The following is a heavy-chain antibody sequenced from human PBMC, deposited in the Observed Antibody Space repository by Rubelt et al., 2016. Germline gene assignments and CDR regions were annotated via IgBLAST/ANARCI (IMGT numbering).Heavy chain of an antibody. V-gene: IGHV3-48*03. CDR2: ISSSGSTI. Sequence: RGQGLEWVSYISSSGSTIYYADSVKGRFTISRDNAKNSLYLQMNSLRGEDTAVYYCARDRILEWLLPYYYYYGMEVWGQGTTVTVSS. D-gene: IGHD3-3*01. J-gene: IGHJ6*02. CDR3: ARDRILEWLLPYYYYYGMEV.